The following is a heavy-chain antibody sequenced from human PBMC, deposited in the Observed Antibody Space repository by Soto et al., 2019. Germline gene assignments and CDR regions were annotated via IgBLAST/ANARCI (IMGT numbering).Heavy chain of an antibody. D-gene: IGHD5-12*01. CDR2: FYDSGST. V-gene: IGHV4-61*01. J-gene: IGHJ6*02. CDR1: GGSVSSGSFY. Sequence: SETLSLTCTVSGGSVSSGSFYWSWVRRPPGKGLEWIGYFYDSGSTNYNPSLRSRVTMSVDTSKNQFSLKLSSVTAADTAVYYCAASAPPATNYYYAMDVWGQGTTVTVSS. CDR3: AASAPPATNYYYAMDV.